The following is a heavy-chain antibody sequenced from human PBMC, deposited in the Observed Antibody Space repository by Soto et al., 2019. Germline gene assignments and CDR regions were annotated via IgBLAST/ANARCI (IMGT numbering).Heavy chain of an antibody. CDR2: IIPIFRTP. V-gene: IGHV1-69*12. D-gene: IGHD1-1*01. Sequence: QVQLVQSGAEVKKPGSSVKVSCKASGDTFSSFAISWVRQAPGQGLEWMGGIIPIFRTPNYAQKFQGRVTITADEPTSTAYMELSSLTSEDTAVYYCARDKDREQLGGNYHYALDVWGQGTTVIVSS. CDR1: GDTFSSFA. J-gene: IGHJ6*02. CDR3: ARDKDREQLGGNYHYALDV.